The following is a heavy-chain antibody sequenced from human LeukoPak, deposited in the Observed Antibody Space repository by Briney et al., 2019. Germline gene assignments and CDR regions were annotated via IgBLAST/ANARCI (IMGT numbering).Heavy chain of an antibody. CDR3: ARGEYSSGWYRSEYYFDY. CDR2: INHSGST. D-gene: IGHD6-19*01. Sequence: SETLSLTCAVYGGSLSGYYWSWIRQPPGKGLEWIGEINHSGSTNYNPSLKSRVTISVATSKTQFSLRLSCVTAADTAVYYCARGEYSSGWYRSEYYFDYWGQGTLVTVSS. J-gene: IGHJ4*02. CDR1: GGSLSGYY. V-gene: IGHV4-34*01.